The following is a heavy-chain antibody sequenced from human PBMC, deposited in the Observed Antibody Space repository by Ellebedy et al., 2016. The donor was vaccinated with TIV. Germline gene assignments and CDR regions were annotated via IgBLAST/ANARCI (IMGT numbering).Heavy chain of an antibody. D-gene: IGHD3-22*01. CDR1: GYSFTDFW. J-gene: IGHJ4*02. V-gene: IGHV5-51*01. CDR2: IHPRDSAT. CDR3: VRRKRYYDTSGFFRYFFDY. Sequence: PGGSLRLSCKVSGYSFTDFWIGWVRQVPGKGLEWMGIIHPRDSATRYSPSFQGQVTISADRSINTAYLQWSSLRASDTAMYYCVRRKRYYDTSGFFRYFFDYWGPGTLVTVSS.